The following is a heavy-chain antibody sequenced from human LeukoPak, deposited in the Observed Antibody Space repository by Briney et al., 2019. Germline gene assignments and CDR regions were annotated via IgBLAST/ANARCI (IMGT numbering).Heavy chain of an antibody. Sequence: SETLSLTCTVFGDSVTGYYLNWVRQPPGKGLEWIGHIYKIGTTNYNPSLKSRLTISADTSKNQISLKLRSVTAADTAVYYCVIGVGWQPDYWGQGALVTVSS. V-gene: IGHV4-59*02. CDR1: GDSVTGYY. J-gene: IGHJ4*02. CDR2: IYKIGTT. CDR3: VIGVGWQPDY. D-gene: IGHD2-15*01.